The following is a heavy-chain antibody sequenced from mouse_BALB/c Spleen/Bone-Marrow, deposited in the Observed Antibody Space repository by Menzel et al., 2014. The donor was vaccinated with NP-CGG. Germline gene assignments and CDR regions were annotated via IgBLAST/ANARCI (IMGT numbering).Heavy chain of an antibody. D-gene: IGHD1-1*01. J-gene: IGHJ2*01. CDR3: ARYDYYGSSFFDY. V-gene: IGHV1-31*01. CDR1: GYSFTGYY. Sequence: VQLQQSGPEQVKPGASVKISCKASGYSFTGYYMHWVKQSHVKSLEWIGRINPYNGATSYNQNFKDKASLTVDKSSSTAYMELHSLTSEDSAVYYCARYDYYGSSFFDYWGQGTTLTVSS. CDR2: INPYNGAT.